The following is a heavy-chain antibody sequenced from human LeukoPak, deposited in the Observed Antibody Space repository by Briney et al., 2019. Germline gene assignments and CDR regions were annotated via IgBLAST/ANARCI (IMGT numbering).Heavy chain of an antibody. Sequence: GRSLRLSCAASGFTFSRYAMHWVRQAPGKGLEWVAVIWYDGTEKSYANSAKGRFTISRDNPKNTLHLEMNSLRVEDTAVYYCAKATGSYGDDAFDIWGQGTMVTVSS. CDR3: AKATGSYGDDAFDI. J-gene: IGHJ3*02. CDR2: IWYDGTEK. D-gene: IGHD1-26*01. V-gene: IGHV3-33*06. CDR1: GFTFSRYA.